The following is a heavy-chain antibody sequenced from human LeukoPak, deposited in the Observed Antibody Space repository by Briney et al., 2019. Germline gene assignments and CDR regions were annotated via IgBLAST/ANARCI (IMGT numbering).Heavy chain of an antibody. J-gene: IGHJ4*02. CDR1: GVSVNSNNYY. V-gene: IGHV4-39*01. Sequence: SETLSLTCTVSGVSVNSNNYYWAWVRQPPGKGLEWIGAVYYTGSTQYNPSLKSRVTISVDTPKNQFSLKLSSVTAADTAVYYCARHNSDGYNRPFDYWGQGTLVTVSS. CDR2: VYYTGST. D-gene: IGHD5-24*01. CDR3: ARHNSDGYNRPFDY.